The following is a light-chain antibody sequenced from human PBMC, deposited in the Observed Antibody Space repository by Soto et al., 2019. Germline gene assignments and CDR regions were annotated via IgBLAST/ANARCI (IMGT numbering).Light chain of an antibody. V-gene: IGKV3-20*01. CDR1: QRVTTY. CDR2: DAS. CDR3: QQYSSSPPRT. Sequence: EIVLTQSPATLSFSQGERATLSCRASQRVTTYSAWYQQKTGQAPTLLINDASSRATGIPDRFSGSGSGTDFTLAISRLEPEDFAVYYCQQYSSSPPRTFGGGTKVDIK. J-gene: IGKJ4*01.